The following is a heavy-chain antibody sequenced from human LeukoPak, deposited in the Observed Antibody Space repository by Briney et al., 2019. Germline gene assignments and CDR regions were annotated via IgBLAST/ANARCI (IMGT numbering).Heavy chain of an antibody. Sequence: PSQTLSLTCTVSGGSISSGGYYWSWIRQHPGKGLEWIGYIYHSGSTYYNPSLKSRVTISVDRSKNQFSLKLSSVTAADTAVYYCARDNRRGYDSSGYYGIGAFDIWGQGTMVTVSS. CDR2: IYHSGST. CDR1: GGSISSGGYY. J-gene: IGHJ3*02. V-gene: IGHV4-30-2*01. CDR3: ARDNRRGYDSSGYYGIGAFDI. D-gene: IGHD3-22*01.